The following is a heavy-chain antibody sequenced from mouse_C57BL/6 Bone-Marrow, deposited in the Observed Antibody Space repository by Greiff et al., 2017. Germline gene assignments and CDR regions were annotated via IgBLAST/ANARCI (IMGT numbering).Heavy chain of an antibody. D-gene: IGHD2-12*01. CDR2: ISNGGGST. J-gene: IGHJ1*03. Sequence: EVKLMESGGGLVQPGGSLKLSCAASGFTFSDYYMYWVRQTPEKRLEWVAYISNGGGSTYYPDTVKGRFTISRDNAKNTLYLQMSRLKSEDTAMYYCARQRTCYSDWYFDFWGTGTTVTVSS. V-gene: IGHV5-12*01. CDR1: GFTFSDYY. CDR3: ARQRTCYSDWYFDF.